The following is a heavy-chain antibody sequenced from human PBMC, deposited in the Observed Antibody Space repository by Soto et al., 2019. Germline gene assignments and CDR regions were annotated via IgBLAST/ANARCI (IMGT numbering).Heavy chain of an antibody. CDR2: ISGSGGST. D-gene: IGHD2-2*01. Sequence: GGSLRLSCAASGFTFSSYAMSWVRQAPGKGLEWVSSISGSGGSTYYADSVKGRFTISRDNSKNTLYLQMNSLRAEDTAVYYCAKSDDVVVPAAMCFDPWGQGTLVTVSS. V-gene: IGHV3-23*01. J-gene: IGHJ5*02. CDR1: GFTFSSYA. CDR3: AKSDDVVVPAAMCFDP.